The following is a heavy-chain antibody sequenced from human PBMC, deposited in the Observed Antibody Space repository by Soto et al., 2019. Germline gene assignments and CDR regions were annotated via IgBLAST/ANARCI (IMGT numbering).Heavy chain of an antibody. V-gene: IGHV1-8*01. Sequence: ASVKVSCKASGYTFSSYDSNWVRQATGQGLEWMGWMNPNSGNTGYAQKFQGRVTMTRNTSISTAYMELSSLRSEDTAVYYCARGRDYDFWSGYFYYGMDVWGQGPTVTVSS. CDR2: MNPNSGNT. CDR1: GYTFSSYD. D-gene: IGHD3-3*01. J-gene: IGHJ6*02. CDR3: ARGRDYDFWSGYFYYGMDV.